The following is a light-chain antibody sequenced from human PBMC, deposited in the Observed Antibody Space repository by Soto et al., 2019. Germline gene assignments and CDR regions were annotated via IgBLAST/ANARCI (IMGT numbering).Light chain of an antibody. J-gene: IGKJ1*01. V-gene: IGKV1-39*01. CDR3: QQTYISPET. Sequence: DIQMTQSPSSLSASVGDRVTITCRASQSISNYLNWFQHKPGNPPKLLIYAASILQGGVPSRFSVRGSGTDFTLTISSLQPEDFATYYCQQTYISPETFGQGTKVEI. CDR1: QSISNY. CDR2: AAS.